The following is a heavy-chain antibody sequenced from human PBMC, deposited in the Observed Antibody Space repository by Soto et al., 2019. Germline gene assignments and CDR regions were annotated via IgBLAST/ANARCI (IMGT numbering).Heavy chain of an antibody. CDR2: IYYSGST. J-gene: IGHJ5*02. Sequence: SETLSLTCTVSGGSISSYYWTWIRQPPGKGLEWIGYIYYSGSTYYNPSLKSRVTISVATSKNQFSLKLSSVTAADTAVYYCAILRSNNHYYHSNANWFDPWGQGTLVTVSS. CDR3: AILRSNNHYYHSNANWFDP. CDR1: GGSISSYY. V-gene: IGHV4-59*06. D-gene: IGHD3-22*01.